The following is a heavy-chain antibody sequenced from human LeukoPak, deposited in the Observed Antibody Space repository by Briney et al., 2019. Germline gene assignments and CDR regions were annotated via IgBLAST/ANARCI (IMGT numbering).Heavy chain of an antibody. CDR2: FSAYNGNT. V-gene: IGHV1-18*01. J-gene: IGHJ5*02. CDR1: GYTFTSYG. CDR3: AREASLETYSSSWYAGGWFDP. D-gene: IGHD6-13*01. Sequence: APVKVSCKASGYTFTSYGISWVRQAPGQGLEWIGWFSAYNGNTNYAQKLQGRVTMTTDTSTSTAYMELRSLRSDDTAVYYCAREASLETYSSSWYAGGWFDPWGQGTLVTVSS.